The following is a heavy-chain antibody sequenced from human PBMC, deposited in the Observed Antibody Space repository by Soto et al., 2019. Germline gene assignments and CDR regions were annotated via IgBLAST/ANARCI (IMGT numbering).Heavy chain of an antibody. CDR2: INSDGSST. Sequence: EVQLVESGGGLVQPGGSLRLSCAASGFTCSSYWIHWVRQAPGKGLVLVSRINSDGSSTSYADSVKGRFTITRDNAKNTLYLQMNSLRAEDTAVYYCVRTSLVVAAATREDYWGQGTLVTVSS. CDR3: VRTSLVVAAATREDY. CDR1: GFTCSSYW. J-gene: IGHJ4*02. D-gene: IGHD2-15*01. V-gene: IGHV3-74*01.